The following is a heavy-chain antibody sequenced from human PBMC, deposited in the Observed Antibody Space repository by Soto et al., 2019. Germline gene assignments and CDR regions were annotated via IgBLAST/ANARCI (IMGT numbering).Heavy chain of an antibody. CDR2: IKQDGSEK. V-gene: IGHV3-7*01. Sequence: GGSLRLSCAASGFTFSSYWMRWVRQAPGKGLEWVANIKQDGSEKYYVDSVKGRFTISRDNAKNSLYLQMNSLRAEDTAVYYCARELIVGATTGGFDYWGQGTLVTVSS. J-gene: IGHJ4*02. CDR3: ARELIVGATTGGFDY. CDR1: GFTFSSYW. D-gene: IGHD1-26*01.